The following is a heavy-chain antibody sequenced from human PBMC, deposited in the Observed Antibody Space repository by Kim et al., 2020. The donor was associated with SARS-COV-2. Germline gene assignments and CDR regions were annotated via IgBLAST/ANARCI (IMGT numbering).Heavy chain of an antibody. CDR1: GFTFDDYA. D-gene: IGHD3-16*02. CDR2: ISWNSGSI. V-gene: IGHV3-9*01. J-gene: IGHJ4*02. CDR3: AKAGPGGELSEFDY. Sequence: GGSLRLSCAASGFTFDDYAMHWVRQAPGKGLEWVSGISWNSGSIGYADSVKGRFTISRDNAKNSLYLQMNSLKAEDTALYYCAKAGPGGELSEFDYWGQGTLVTVSS.